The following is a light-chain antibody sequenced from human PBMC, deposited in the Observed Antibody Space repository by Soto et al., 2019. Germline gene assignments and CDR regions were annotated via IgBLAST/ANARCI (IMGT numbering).Light chain of an antibody. J-gene: IGKJ1*01. CDR3: QQYNSYSQT. Sequence: IQMTQSPSTLSASVGDRVTITCLASQTISNWLAWYQQKPGKAPKLLIYKASTLESGVPSRFSGSGSGTEFTLTISSLQPEDFATYYCQQYNSYSQTFGQGTKVDI. V-gene: IGKV1-5*03. CDR2: KAS. CDR1: QTISNW.